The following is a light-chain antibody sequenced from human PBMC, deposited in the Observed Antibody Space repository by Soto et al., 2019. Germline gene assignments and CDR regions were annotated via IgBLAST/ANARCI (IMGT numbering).Light chain of an antibody. Sequence: QSALTQPASVSGSPGQSITISCTGTSSDVGSYNLVSWYQQHPGKAPKLMIYEVSKRPSGVSNRFSGSKSGNTASLTISGLQAEYEADYYCCSYAGSSTFVYVFGTGTKLTVL. CDR2: EVS. J-gene: IGLJ1*01. V-gene: IGLV2-23*02. CDR3: CSYAGSSTFVYV. CDR1: SSDVGSYNL.